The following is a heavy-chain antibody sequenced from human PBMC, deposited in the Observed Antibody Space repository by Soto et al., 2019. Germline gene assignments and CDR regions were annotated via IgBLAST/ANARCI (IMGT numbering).Heavy chain of an antibody. CDR1: GLTFSSYW. D-gene: IGHD4-17*01. CDR2: INSDGSST. Sequence: EVQQVESGGGLVQPGGSLRLSCAASGLTFSSYWMHWVRQAPGKGLVWVSRINSDGSSTSYADSVKGRFTISRDNAKNTLYLQINCLRADDTALYYCALLHTVTHDYWGQGTLVTVST. V-gene: IGHV3-74*01. CDR3: ALLHTVTHDY. J-gene: IGHJ4*02.